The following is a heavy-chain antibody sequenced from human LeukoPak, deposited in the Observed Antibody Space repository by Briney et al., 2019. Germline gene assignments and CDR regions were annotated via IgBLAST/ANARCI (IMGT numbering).Heavy chain of an antibody. J-gene: IGHJ4*02. CDR1: GFTVSSYA. V-gene: IGHV3-23*01. D-gene: IGHD3-16*02. CDR2: ISGSGDNS. CDR3: AAQKRGSYRLYYFDY. Sequence: PGGSLRLSCAASGFTVSSYAMSWVRQAPGKGLEWVSAISGSGDNSYHADSVKGRFTISRDNSTYTLYLQMNSLRAEDTAVYYCAAQKRGSYRLYYFDYWGQGTLVTVSS.